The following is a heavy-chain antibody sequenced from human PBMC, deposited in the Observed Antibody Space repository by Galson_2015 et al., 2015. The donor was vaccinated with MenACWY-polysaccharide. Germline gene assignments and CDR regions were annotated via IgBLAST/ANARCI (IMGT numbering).Heavy chain of an antibody. D-gene: IGHD2-2*01. CDR2: ISSNGGST. J-gene: IGHJ4*02. CDR3: ARGGCSSTSCYPETYFDY. Sequence: SLRLSCAASGFTFSSYGMHWVRQAPGKGLEYVSAISSNGGSTYYGDSVKGRFTISRDNSKNTLYLQMGSLRAEDMAVYYCARGGCSSTSCYPETYFDYWGQGTLVTVSS. CDR1: GFTFSSYG. V-gene: IGHV3-64*02.